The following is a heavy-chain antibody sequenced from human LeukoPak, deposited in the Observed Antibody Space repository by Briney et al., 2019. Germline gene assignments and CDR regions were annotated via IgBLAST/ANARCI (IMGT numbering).Heavy chain of an antibody. V-gene: IGHV3-21*01. Sequence: PGGSLRLSCAASGFTFSSYSMNWVRQAPGKGLEWVSSISSSGTYVYYADSVKGRFTISRDNAKSSLSLQMNSLRADDAAVYYCARERGIITMVRGDRDDAFDIWGQGTMVTVSS. CDR3: ARERGIITMVRGDRDDAFDI. D-gene: IGHD3-10*01. J-gene: IGHJ3*02. CDR1: GFTFSSYS. CDR2: ISSSGTYV.